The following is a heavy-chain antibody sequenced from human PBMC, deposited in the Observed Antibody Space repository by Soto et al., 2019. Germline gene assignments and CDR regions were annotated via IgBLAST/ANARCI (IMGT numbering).Heavy chain of an antibody. CDR1: SNKY. V-gene: IGHV3-53*01. D-gene: IGHD3-9*01. J-gene: IGHJ6*02. CDR3: ARDLVLTGYSDYYYYGIDV. Sequence: SNKYISWVRQSPGKGLDWVSVFYSGGSTYYADSVKGRFTISRDNSKNTVYLQMNSLRAEDTAVYYCARDLVLTGYSDYYYYGIDVWGQVTTVTVTS. CDR2: FYSGGST.